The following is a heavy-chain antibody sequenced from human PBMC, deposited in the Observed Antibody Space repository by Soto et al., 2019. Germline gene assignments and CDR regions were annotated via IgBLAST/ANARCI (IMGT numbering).Heavy chain of an antibody. V-gene: IGHV3-23*01. CDR3: ARERGYTYGEEYFQH. J-gene: IGHJ1*01. Sequence: EVQLLDSGGGLVQPGGSLRLSCAASGFTFSNYAMTWVRQAPGKGLEWVSTIRDSGTITYYADSVKGRFTISRDNSKNTLYLQMNSMRAEDTAVYYCARERGYTYGEEYFQHWGQGTLVTVSS. CDR2: IRDSGTIT. CDR1: GFTFSNYA. D-gene: IGHD5-18*01.